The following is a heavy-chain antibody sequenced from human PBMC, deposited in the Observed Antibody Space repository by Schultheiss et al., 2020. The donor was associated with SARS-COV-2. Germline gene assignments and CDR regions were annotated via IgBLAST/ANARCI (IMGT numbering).Heavy chain of an antibody. D-gene: IGHD3-22*01. V-gene: IGHV4-4*07. CDR3: ATARFSGYDSSGYPDY. J-gene: IGHJ4*02. Sequence: SETLSLTCTVSGGSISSYYWSWIRQPAGKGLEWIGRIYTSGSTNYNPSLKSRVTMSVDTSKNQFSLKLSSVTAADTAVYYCATARFSGYDSSGYPDYWGQGTLVTVSS. CDR2: IYTSGST. CDR1: GGSISSYY.